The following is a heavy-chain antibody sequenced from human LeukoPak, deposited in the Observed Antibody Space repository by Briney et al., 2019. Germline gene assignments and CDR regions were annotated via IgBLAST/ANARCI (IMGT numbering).Heavy chain of an antibody. Sequence: PGGSLRLSCAASGFTFSDYYMSWVRQAPGKGLEWVSYISNIGSPIYYADSVKGRFTISRDNANNSLYLQMNSLRAEDTAVYYCARDGVLRYFDSYYYYIDVWGKGTTVTISS. CDR1: GFTFSDYY. CDR3: ARDGVLRYFDSYYYYIDV. CDR2: ISNIGSPI. V-gene: IGHV3-11*01. J-gene: IGHJ6*03. D-gene: IGHD3-9*01.